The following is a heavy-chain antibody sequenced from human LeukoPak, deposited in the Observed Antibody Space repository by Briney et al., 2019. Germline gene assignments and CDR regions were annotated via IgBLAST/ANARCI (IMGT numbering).Heavy chain of an antibody. CDR3: AIMHPYYDGNGYWVQ. CDR2: ISVSGGST. CDR1: GFTFSSYA. Sequence: PGGSLRLSCAASGFTFSSYAMSWVRQAPGKGLEWVSGISVSGGSTAYADSVKGRFTISRDNPRNTLHMQMNSLRAEDTALYYCAIMHPYYDGNGYWVQWGQGTLVTVSP. V-gene: IGHV3-23*01. D-gene: IGHD3-22*01. J-gene: IGHJ4*02.